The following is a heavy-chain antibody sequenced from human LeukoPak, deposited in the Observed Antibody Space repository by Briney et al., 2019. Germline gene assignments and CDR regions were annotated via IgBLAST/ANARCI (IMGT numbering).Heavy chain of an antibody. Sequence: SVKVSCKASGGTFSSYAISWVRQAPGQGLEWMGRIIPIVGTANYAQKFQGRVTITTDESTSTAYMELSSLRSEDTAVYYCARDHYYYDSSGYDYWGQGTLVTVSS. V-gene: IGHV1-69*05. D-gene: IGHD3-22*01. J-gene: IGHJ4*02. CDR3: ARDHYYYDSSGYDY. CDR2: IIPIVGTA. CDR1: GGTFSSYA.